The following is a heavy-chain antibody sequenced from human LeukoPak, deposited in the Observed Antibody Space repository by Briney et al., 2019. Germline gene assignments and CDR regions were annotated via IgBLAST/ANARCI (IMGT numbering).Heavy chain of an antibody. CDR2: IYSGGST. V-gene: IGHV3-53*01. CDR1: GFTVSSNY. D-gene: IGHD6-19*01. Sequence: PGGSLRLSCAASGFTVSSNYMSWVRQAPGQGLEWVSVIYSGGSTYYADSVKGRFTISRDNSKNTLYLQMNSLRAEDTAVYYCATEIAVAGTGNWFDPWGQGTLVTVSS. CDR3: ATEIAVAGTGNWFDP. J-gene: IGHJ5*02.